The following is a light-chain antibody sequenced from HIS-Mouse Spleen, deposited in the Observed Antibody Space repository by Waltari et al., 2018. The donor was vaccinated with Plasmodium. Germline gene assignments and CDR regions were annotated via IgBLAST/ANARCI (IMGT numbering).Light chain of an antibody. J-gene: IGLJ1*01. Sequence: QSALTQPRSVSGSPGQSVTISCTGTSSDVGGYNYVSWYQQHPGKAPKLMIYDVSKRPAGGPDSCSGSKAGNTASLTISGLQAEDEADYYCCSYAGSYTYVFGTGTKVTVL. CDR3: CSYAGSYTYV. CDR2: DVS. V-gene: IGLV2-11*01. CDR1: SSDVGGYNY.